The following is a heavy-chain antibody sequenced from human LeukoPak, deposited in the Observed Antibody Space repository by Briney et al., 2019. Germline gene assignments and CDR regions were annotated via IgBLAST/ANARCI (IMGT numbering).Heavy chain of an antibody. CDR3: ARDRGRAQFDF. CDR1: GYTFTGYY. J-gene: IGHJ4*02. Sequence: GASVKVSCKASGYTFTGYYMHWVRQAPGQGLEWMGWIIPDSGATNFAQDFQGRVSLTGDTSSGTAFLELSSLRSDDTATYYCARDRGRAQFDFWGQGTLVTVSS. CDR2: IIPDSGAT. V-gene: IGHV1-2*02.